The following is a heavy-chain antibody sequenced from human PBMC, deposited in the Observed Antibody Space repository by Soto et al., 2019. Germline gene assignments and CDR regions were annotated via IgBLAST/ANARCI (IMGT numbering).Heavy chain of an antibody. CDR2: ISAYNGNT. D-gene: IGHD3-22*01. J-gene: IGHJ3*02. V-gene: IGHV1-18*01. Sequence: ASVKVSCKASGYSFTIYGISLVRQAPGQGLEWMGWISAYNGNTNYAQKLQGRVTMTTDTSTSTAYMELRSLRSDDTAVYYCARCGSGYCDAFDIWGQGTMVTVSS. CDR3: ARCGSGYCDAFDI. CDR1: GYSFTIYG.